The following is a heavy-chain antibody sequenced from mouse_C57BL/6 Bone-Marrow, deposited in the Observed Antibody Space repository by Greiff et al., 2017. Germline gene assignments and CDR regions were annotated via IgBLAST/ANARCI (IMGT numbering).Heavy chain of an antibody. CDR2: IYPRSGNT. Sequence: QVQLKQSGAELARPGASVKLSCTASGYTFTSYGISWVKQRTGQGLEWIGEIYPRSGNTYYNEKFKGKATLTADKSSSTAYMELRSLTSEDSAVYFCGTYYSNVFDYWGQGTTLTVSS. V-gene: IGHV1-81*01. CDR1: GYTFTSYG. J-gene: IGHJ2*01. CDR3: GTYYSNVFDY. D-gene: IGHD2-5*01.